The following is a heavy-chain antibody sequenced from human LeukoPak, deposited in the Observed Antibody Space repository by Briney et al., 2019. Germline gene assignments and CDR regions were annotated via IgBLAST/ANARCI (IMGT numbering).Heavy chain of an antibody. CDR3: ARSLAVGATSPYY. V-gene: IGHV1-46*01. J-gene: IGHJ4*02. CDR1: GYTFTSYY. D-gene: IGHD1-26*01. CDR2: INPSGGST. Sequence: ASVKVSCKASGYTFTSYYMHWVRQAPGRGLEWMGIINPSGGSTSYAQKFPGRVTMTRDTSTSTVYMELSSLRSEDTAVYYCARSLAVGATSPYYWGQGTLVTVSS.